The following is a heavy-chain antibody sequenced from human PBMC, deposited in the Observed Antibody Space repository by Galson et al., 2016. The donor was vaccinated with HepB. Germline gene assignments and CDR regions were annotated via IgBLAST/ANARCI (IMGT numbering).Heavy chain of an antibody. CDR1: GGSISTGGYY. Sequence: TLSLTCTVSGGSISTGGYYWSWICQHPDKGLEWIGYIYFSGSTYYHPSLRSRLIMSIGPSENQFSLNLSSVTAADTAVYYCARAGLGSKASFGSWGQGTLVAVSS. CDR3: ARAGLGSKASFGS. V-gene: IGHV4-31*03. J-gene: IGHJ4*02. CDR2: IYFSGST. D-gene: IGHD1-26*01.